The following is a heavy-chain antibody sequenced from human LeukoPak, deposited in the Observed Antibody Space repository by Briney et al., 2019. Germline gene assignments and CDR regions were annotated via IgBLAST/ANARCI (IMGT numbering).Heavy chain of an antibody. CDR3: ARGGVTGAPNYY. Sequence: GGSLRLSCAASGFTFSTYWMHWVRQAPGKGLVWVSRVNSDGSSTTYADSVKGRFTISRDNAKNTLYLQMSSLRAEDTAVYYCARGGVTGAPNYYWGQGTLVTVSS. J-gene: IGHJ4*02. D-gene: IGHD1-20*01. CDR2: VNSDGSST. CDR1: GFTFSTYW. V-gene: IGHV3-74*01.